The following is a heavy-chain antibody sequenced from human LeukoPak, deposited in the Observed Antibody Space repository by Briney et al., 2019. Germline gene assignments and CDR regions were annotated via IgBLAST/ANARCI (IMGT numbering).Heavy chain of an antibody. D-gene: IGHD1-26*01. J-gene: IGHJ6*02. Sequence: ASVKVSCKASGYTFTSYAMHWVRQAPGQRLDWMGWINAGNGNKKYSQKFQGRVPITRDTSASTAYMELRSLRSDDTAVYYCARDGELLNYYYYGMDVWGQGATVTVSS. V-gene: IGHV1-3*01. CDR3: ARDGELLNYYYYGMDV. CDR2: INAGNGNK. CDR1: GYTFTSYA.